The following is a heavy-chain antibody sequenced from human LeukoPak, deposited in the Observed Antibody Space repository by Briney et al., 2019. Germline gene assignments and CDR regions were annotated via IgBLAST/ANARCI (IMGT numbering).Heavy chain of an antibody. D-gene: IGHD3-22*01. V-gene: IGHV4-38-2*02. CDR2: MYHSGST. Sequence: PSETLSLTCTVSNYSISTDYYWGWIRQPPGKGLEWIGTMYHSGSTYYNPSLKSRVTISVDTSKNQFSLKLSSVTAADTAVYYCARLVSSGSQRGADYYYYYYMDVWGKGTTVTISS. J-gene: IGHJ6*03. CDR1: NYSISTDYY. CDR3: ARLVSSGSQRGADYYYYYYMDV.